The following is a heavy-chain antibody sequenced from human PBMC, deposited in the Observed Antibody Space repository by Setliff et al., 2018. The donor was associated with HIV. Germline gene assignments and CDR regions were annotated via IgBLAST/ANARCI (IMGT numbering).Heavy chain of an antibody. CDR1: GFTFSTSW. CDR2: IKEDGSEK. Sequence: GGSLRLSCTTSGFTFSTSWMTWVRQAPGKGLEWVANIKEDGSEKYYVDSVEGRFTISRDNAKNSLYLQMNSLRAEDTAVYYCARDGLLVYSSSWYFQHWGQGTLVTVSS. J-gene: IGHJ1*01. V-gene: IGHV3-7*01. CDR3: ARDGLLVYSSSWYFQH. D-gene: IGHD6-13*01.